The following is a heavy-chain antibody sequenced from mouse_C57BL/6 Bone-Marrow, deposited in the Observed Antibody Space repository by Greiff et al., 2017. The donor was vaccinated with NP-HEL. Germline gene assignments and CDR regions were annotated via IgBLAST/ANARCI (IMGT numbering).Heavy chain of an antibody. Sequence: QVQLKQSGAELVRPGASVTLSCKASGYTFTDYEMHWVKQTPVHGLEWIGAIDPETGGTAYNQKFKGKAILTADKSSSTAYMELRSLTSEDSAVYYCTRGGYEYAWFAYWGQGTLVTVSA. CDR3: TRGGYEYAWFAY. CDR2: IDPETGGT. D-gene: IGHD2-10*02. J-gene: IGHJ3*01. CDR1: GYTFTDYE. V-gene: IGHV1-15*01.